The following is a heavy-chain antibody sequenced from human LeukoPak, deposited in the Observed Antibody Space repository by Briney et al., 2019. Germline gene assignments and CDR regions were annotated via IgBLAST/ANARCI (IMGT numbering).Heavy chain of an antibody. CDR2: IKPDGSEK. Sequence: GGSLRLSCAASGFTISDYWMTWVRQAPGKGLEWVANIKPDGSEKYYVDSVKGRFTIARAYANKSLQLQMNRTAADTTAEYCSASYLYWWYDLGYWGQGTMVAVSS. CDR1: GFTISDYW. J-gene: IGHJ4*02. CDR3: ASYLYWWYDLGY. V-gene: IGHV3-7*01. D-gene: IGHD2-8*02.